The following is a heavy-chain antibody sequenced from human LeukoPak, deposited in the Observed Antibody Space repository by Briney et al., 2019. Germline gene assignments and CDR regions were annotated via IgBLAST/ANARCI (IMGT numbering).Heavy chain of an antibody. V-gene: IGHV5-51*01. Sequence: GEPLKISCKGSGYFFTNYWIAWVRQMPGKGLGWMGIFYPDDSDTGYSPSFQGQVTTSADKSITTAYLQWSSLKASDTAMYYCARKDSSGYYSFDYWGQGTLVTVSS. D-gene: IGHD3-22*01. CDR2: FYPDDSDT. CDR1: GYFFTNYW. J-gene: IGHJ4*02. CDR3: ARKDSSGYYSFDY.